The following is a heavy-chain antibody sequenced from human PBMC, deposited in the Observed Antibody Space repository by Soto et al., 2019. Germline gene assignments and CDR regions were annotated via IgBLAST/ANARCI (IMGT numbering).Heavy chain of an antibody. Sequence: QVQLVESGGGVVQPGRSLRLSCAASGFTFRNYGMHWVRRAPGKGLEWVALISFNESSKYYADAVKGRFIISRDNSKHSLYLQINSLRAEDTAVYYCAKDRNGYCSTTSCSWAVDYWGQGTLVTVSS. CDR1: GFTFRNYG. CDR2: ISFNESSK. V-gene: IGHV3-30*18. D-gene: IGHD2-2*01. J-gene: IGHJ4*02. CDR3: AKDRNGYCSTTSCSWAVDY.